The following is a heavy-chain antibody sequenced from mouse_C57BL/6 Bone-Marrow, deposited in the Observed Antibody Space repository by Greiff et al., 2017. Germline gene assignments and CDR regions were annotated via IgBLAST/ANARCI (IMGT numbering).Heavy chain of an antibody. CDR3: AITTVVATDAMDY. V-gene: IGHV5-17*01. D-gene: IGHD1-1*01. Sequence: EVQVVESGGGLVKPGGSLKLSCAASGFTFSDYGMHWVRQAPEKGLEWVAYISSGSSTIYYADTVNGRFTLYRDNAKNTLCLQMTSLRAEDTAMYYCAITTVVATDAMDYWGQGTSVTVSS. J-gene: IGHJ4*01. CDR1: GFTFSDYG. CDR2: ISSGSSTI.